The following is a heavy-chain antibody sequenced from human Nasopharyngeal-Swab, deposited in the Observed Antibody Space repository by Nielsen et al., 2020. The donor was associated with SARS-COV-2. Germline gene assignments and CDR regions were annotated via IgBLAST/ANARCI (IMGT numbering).Heavy chain of an antibody. CDR3: ARSGTVGAPGLDY. V-gene: IGHV1-3*01. J-gene: IGHJ4*02. D-gene: IGHD1-26*01. CDR1: GYTFTTYA. Sequence: ASVKVSCKASGYTFTTYAIHWVRQAPGQRLEWMAWINAGTGNREYSQKFQGRVTISTDTSASTAYMELGGPTSEDTAVYYCARSGTVGAPGLDYWGQGTLVTVSS. CDR2: INAGTGNR.